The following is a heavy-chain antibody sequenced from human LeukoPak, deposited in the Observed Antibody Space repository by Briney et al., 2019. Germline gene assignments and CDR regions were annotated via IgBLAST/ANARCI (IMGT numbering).Heavy chain of an antibody. D-gene: IGHD6-19*01. CDR2: TYYRSKWYN. CDR3: ARDSGGWYGDAFDI. Sequence: SQTLSLTCAISGDSVSSNSAAWNWIRQSPSRGLEWLGRTYYRSKWYNDYAVSVKRRITINPHTSNNQFSLQLNSVPPEDTAVYYCARDSGGWYGDAFDIWGQGTMVTVSS. J-gene: IGHJ3*02. CDR1: GDSVSSNSAA. V-gene: IGHV6-1*01.